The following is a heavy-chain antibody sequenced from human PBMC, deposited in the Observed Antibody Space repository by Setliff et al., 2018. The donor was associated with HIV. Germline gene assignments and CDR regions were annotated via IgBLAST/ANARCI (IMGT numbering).Heavy chain of an antibody. CDR1: GGSIRRNSYY. CDR2: IYYSGST. J-gene: IGHJ6*03. CDR3: ARQGGYSGYGFYYYYYYMDV. D-gene: IGHD5-12*01. V-gene: IGHV4-39*01. Sequence: LSLTCTVSGGSIRRNSYYWGWIRQPPGKGLEWIGSIYYSGSTYYNPSLKSRVTISVDTSKNQFSLKLSSVTAADTAVYYCARQGGYSGYGFYYYYYYMDVWGKGTTVTVSS.